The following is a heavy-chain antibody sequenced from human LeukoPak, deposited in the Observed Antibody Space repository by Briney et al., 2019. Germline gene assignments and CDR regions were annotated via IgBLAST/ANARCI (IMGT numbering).Heavy chain of an antibody. CDR3: ARGPDILTGYFDY. J-gene: IGHJ4*02. D-gene: IGHD3-9*01. CDR1: GGSFSGYY. CDR2: INHSGST. Sequence: PSETLSLTCAVYGGSFSGYYWSWIRQPPGKGLEWIGEINHSGSTNYNPSLKSRVTISVDTSKNQFSLKLSSVTAADTAVYYCARGPDILTGYFDYWGRGTLVTVSS. V-gene: IGHV4-34*01.